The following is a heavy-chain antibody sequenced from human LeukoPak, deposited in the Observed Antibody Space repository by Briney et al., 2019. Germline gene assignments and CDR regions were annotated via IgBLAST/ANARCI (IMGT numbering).Heavy chain of an antibody. CDR1: GCSISSGYY. CDR2: IYHSGST. CDR3: ARHSAACSFDY. Sequence: PSETLSLTCAVSGCSISSGYYWGWIRQPPGKGLEWIGSIYHSGSTYYNPSLKSRVTISVDTSKNQFSLKLSSVTAADTAVYYCARHSAACSFDYWGQGTLVTVSS. D-gene: IGHD6-13*01. J-gene: IGHJ4*02. V-gene: IGHV4-38-2*01.